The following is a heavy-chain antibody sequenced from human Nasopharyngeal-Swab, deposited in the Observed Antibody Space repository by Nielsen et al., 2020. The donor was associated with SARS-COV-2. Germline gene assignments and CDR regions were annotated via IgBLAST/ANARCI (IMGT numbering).Heavy chain of an antibody. V-gene: IGHV4-34*01. D-gene: IGHD6-19*01. Sequence: SQTLSLTCAVYGGSFGGYYWSWIRQPPGKGLEWIGEINHSGSTNYNPSLKSRVTISVDTSKNQFSLKLSSVTAADTAVYYCARALGYSSAWGQGTLVTVSS. J-gene: IGHJ5*02. CDR3: ARALGYSSA. CDR1: GGSFGGYY. CDR2: INHSGST.